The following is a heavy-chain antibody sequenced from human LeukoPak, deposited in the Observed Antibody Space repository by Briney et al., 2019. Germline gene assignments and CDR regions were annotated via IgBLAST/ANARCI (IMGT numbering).Heavy chain of an antibody. D-gene: IGHD2-8*02. J-gene: IGHJ4*02. CDR3: AKDRNSMYRYYFDY. CDR2: VSGSGGST. Sequence: GGSLRLSCAGSGFTFSSYAMSWVRHAPGKGREWVSAVSGSGGSTYYADSVKGRFTISRSNSKNTLYLQMNSLRVEDTAVYYCAKDRNSMYRYYFDYWGQGTLVTVSS. V-gene: IGHV3-23*01. CDR1: GFTFSSYA.